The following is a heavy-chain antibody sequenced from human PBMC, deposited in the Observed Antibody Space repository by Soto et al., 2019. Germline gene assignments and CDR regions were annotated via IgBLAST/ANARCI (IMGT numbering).Heavy chain of an antibody. J-gene: IGHJ6*02. Sequence: PGGSLRLSCAASGFTFSSYSMNWVRQAPGKGLEWASSISSSSSYIYYADSVKGRFTISRDNAKNSLYLQMNSLRAEDTAVYYCARDLGVMYYYGMDVWGQGTTVTVSS. D-gene: IGHD3-16*01. CDR2: ISSSSSYI. CDR1: GFTFSSYS. V-gene: IGHV3-21*01. CDR3: ARDLGVMYYYGMDV.